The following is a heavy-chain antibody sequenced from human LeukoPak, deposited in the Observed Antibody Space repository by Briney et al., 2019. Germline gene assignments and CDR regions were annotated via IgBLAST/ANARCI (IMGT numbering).Heavy chain of an antibody. CDR3: ARDGYSSGRYNWFDP. V-gene: IGHV4-59*01. D-gene: IGHD6-19*01. J-gene: IGHJ5*02. CDR2: IYYSGST. Sequence: RSSETLSLTCTVSGGSISSYYWSWIRQPPGKGLEWIGYIYYSGSTNYNPSLKSRVTISVDTSKNQFSLKLSSVTAADTAVYYCARDGYSSGRYNWFDPWGQGTLVTVSS. CDR1: GGSISSYY.